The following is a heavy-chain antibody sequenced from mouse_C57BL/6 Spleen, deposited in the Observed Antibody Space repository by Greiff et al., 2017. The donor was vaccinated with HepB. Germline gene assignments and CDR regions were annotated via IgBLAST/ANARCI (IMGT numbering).Heavy chain of an antibody. D-gene: IGHD2-4*01. Sequence: VQLQQSGPGLVKPSQSLSLTCSVTGYSITSGYYWNWIRQFPGNKLEWMGYISYDGSNNYNPSLKNRISITRDTSKNQFFLKLNSVTTEDTATYYCARGYDYDDAYYFDYWGQGTTLTVSS. CDR1: GYSITSGYY. V-gene: IGHV3-6*01. CDR3: ARGYDYDDAYYFDY. J-gene: IGHJ2*01. CDR2: ISYDGSN.